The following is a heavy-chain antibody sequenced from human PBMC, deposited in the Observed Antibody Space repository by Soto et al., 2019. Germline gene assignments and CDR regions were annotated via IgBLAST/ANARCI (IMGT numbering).Heavy chain of an antibody. J-gene: IGHJ4*02. V-gene: IGHV1-69*06. CDR3: AITHDILTGYYIVH. CDR1: GGTFSSYA. D-gene: IGHD3-9*01. Sequence: QVQLVQSGAEVKKPGSSVKVSCKASGGTFSSYAISWVRQAPGQGLEWMGGLIPIFGTANYAQKFQGRVTITADKTTSTAYMELSSLRSEDTAVYYCAITHDILTGYYIVHWGQGTLVTVSS. CDR2: LIPIFGTA.